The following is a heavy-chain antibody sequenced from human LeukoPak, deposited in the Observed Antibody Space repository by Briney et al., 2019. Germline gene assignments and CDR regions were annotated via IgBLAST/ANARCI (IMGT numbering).Heavy chain of an antibody. CDR3: ARDLRQQPDAFDI. Sequence: SETLSLTCTVSGGSVSTYYWNWIRQPAGKGLEWIGRIYTSGSTNYNPSPKSRVTMSVDTSKNQFSLKLSSVTAADTAVYYCARDLRQQPDAFDIWGQGTMVTVSS. V-gene: IGHV4-4*07. CDR2: IYTSGST. CDR1: GGSVSTYY. D-gene: IGHD6-13*01. J-gene: IGHJ3*02.